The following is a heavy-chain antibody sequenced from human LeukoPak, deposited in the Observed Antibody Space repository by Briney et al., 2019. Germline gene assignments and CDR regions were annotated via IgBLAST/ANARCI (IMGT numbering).Heavy chain of an antibody. Sequence: ASVKVPCKASGYNLDTYGFSWVRQAPGQGFEWMGWISAYNGKTDYAQNFQGRVTMTTDTSTSTAYMELRSLRSDDTAVYYCARDFGTVRVFDYWGHGTLVTVSS. CDR2: ISAYNGKT. V-gene: IGHV1-18*01. CDR3: ARDFGTVRVFDY. J-gene: IGHJ4*01. CDR1: GYNLDTYG. D-gene: IGHD3-10*01.